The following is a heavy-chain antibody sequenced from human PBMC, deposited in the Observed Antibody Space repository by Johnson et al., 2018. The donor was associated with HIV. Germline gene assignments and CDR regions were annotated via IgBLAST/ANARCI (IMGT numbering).Heavy chain of an antibody. V-gene: IGHV3-30*14. CDR1: GFTFSSYA. CDR3: ARDSGDMVRGGAAFDI. D-gene: IGHD3-10*01. Sequence: QVQLVESGGGVVQPGRSLRLSCAASGFTFSSYAMHWVRQAPGKGLEWVAVISYDGSNKYYADSVKGRFTISRDNSKNTLYLQMNSLRAEDTAVYYCARDSGDMVRGGAAFDIWGQGTMVTVSS. J-gene: IGHJ3*02. CDR2: ISYDGSNK.